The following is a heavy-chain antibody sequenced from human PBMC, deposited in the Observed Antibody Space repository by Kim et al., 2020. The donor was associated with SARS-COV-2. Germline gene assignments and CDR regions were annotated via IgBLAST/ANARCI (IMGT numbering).Heavy chain of an antibody. Sequence: GGSLRLSCAASGFIFDDCTMHWVRQAPGKGLEWVSLINWDGFSTYYADSVKGRFTISRDNSKNSLYLQMNGLKTEDTALYYCAKSSGWTVKGGYFDDWGQGTLVTVSS. CDR2: INWDGFST. CDR1: GFIFDDCT. V-gene: IGHV3-43*01. J-gene: IGHJ4*02. D-gene: IGHD6-19*01. CDR3: AKSSGWTVKGGYFDD.